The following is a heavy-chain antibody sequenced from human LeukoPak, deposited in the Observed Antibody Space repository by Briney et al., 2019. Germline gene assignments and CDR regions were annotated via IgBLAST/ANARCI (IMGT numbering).Heavy chain of an antibody. Sequence: GRSLRLSCAASGFTFSSYAMSWVRQAPGKWLEWVSAISGSGGSTYYADSVKGRFTISRDNSKNTLYLQMNSLRAEDTAVYYCAKDQSTVRMHGGGDLNSPLRYWGQGTLVTVSS. CDR1: GFTFSSYA. CDR3: AKDQSTVRMHGGGDLNSPLRY. J-gene: IGHJ4*02. V-gene: IGHV3-23*01. D-gene: IGHD4-11*01. CDR2: ISGSGGST.